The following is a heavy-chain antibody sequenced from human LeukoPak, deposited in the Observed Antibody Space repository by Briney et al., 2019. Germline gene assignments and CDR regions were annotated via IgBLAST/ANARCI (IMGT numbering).Heavy chain of an antibody. J-gene: IGHJ4*02. V-gene: IGHV5-51*01. CDR3: ARMIYGYYYFDY. CDR2: IYPDNSET. D-gene: IGHD5-18*01. Sequence: GESLKISCQVSGYSFSTYWIAWVRHMPGKGLAWMGIIYPDNSETKYSPSFQGQVTFSADKSISTAYLQWSSLRASDTAIYYCARMIYGYYYFDYWGPGTLVTVSS. CDR1: GYSFSTYW.